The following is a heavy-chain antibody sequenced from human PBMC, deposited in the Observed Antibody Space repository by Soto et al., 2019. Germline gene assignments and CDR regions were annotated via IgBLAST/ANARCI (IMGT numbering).Heavy chain of an antibody. D-gene: IGHD3-22*01. CDR1: GYTFTSYG. Sequence: ASVKVSCKASGYTFTSYGISWVRQAPGQGLEWMGWISAYNGNTNYAQKLQGRVTMTTDTSTSTAYMELRSLRSDDTAVYYCARNVRLHYDSSGYYVGGAFDIWGQGTMVTVSS. CDR3: ARNVRLHYDSSGYYVGGAFDI. CDR2: ISAYNGNT. J-gene: IGHJ3*02. V-gene: IGHV1-18*01.